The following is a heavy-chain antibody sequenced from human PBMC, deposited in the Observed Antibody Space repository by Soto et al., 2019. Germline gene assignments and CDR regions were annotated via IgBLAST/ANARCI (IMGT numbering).Heavy chain of an antibody. Sequence: QVQLVQSGAEVKKPGASVKVSCKASGYTFTGYYMHWVRQAPGQGLEWMGWINPNSGGTNYAQEFQGRVTMTRDTSISTAYVELSRLRSDDTAVYYCARVGYYGSGSDPSYGMDVWGQGTTVTVSS. D-gene: IGHD3-10*01. CDR3: ARVGYYGSGSDPSYGMDV. V-gene: IGHV1-2*02. CDR1: GYTFTGYY. J-gene: IGHJ6*02. CDR2: INPNSGGT.